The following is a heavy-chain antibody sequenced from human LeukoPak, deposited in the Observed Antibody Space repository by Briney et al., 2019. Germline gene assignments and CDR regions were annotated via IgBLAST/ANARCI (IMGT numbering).Heavy chain of an antibody. CDR3: ARVGPEVRGVITQILDY. V-gene: IGHV3-11*03. CDR1: GFTFSDYY. CDR2: ISSSSSYT. Sequence: GGSLRLSCAASGFTFSDYYMSWIRQAPGKGLEWVSYISSSSSYTNYADSVKGRFTISRDNAKNSLYLQMNSLRAEDTAVYYCARVGPEVRGVITQILDYWGQGTLVTVSS. D-gene: IGHD3-10*01. J-gene: IGHJ4*02.